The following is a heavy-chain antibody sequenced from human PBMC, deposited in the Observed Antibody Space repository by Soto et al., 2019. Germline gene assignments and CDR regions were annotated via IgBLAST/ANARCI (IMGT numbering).Heavy chain of an antibody. D-gene: IGHD3-22*01. Sequence: QVQLVESGGGVVQPGRSLRLSCAASGFTFSSYGMHWVRQAPGKGLEWVAVIWYDGSNKYYADSVKGRFTISRDNSKNTLYLQMNSLRAEDMAVYYCARDCYDRYSLYYYYGMDVWGQGTTVTVSS. J-gene: IGHJ6*02. CDR1: GFTFSSYG. V-gene: IGHV3-33*01. CDR3: ARDCYDRYSLYYYYGMDV. CDR2: IWYDGSNK.